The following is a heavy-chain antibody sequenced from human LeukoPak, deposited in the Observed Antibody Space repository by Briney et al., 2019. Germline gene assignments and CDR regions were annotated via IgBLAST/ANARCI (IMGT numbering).Heavy chain of an antibody. V-gene: IGHV4-34*01. CDR2: INHSGTT. CDR3: ARDLGLTNRLKNAFDI. Sequence: SETLSLTCAVYGGSFSGYYWSWIRQPPGKGLEWIGEINHSGTTNYNPSLKSRVTISVDTSKNQFSLKLSSVTAADTAVYYCARDLGLTNRLKNAFDIWGQGTMVTVSS. D-gene: IGHD1-14*01. CDR1: GGSFSGYY. J-gene: IGHJ3*02.